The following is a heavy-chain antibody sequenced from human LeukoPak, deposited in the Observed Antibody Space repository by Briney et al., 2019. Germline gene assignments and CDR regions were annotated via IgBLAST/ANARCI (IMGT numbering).Heavy chain of an antibody. Sequence: SVKVSCKASGFTFTSSAVQWVRQARGQRLEWIGWIVVGSGSTNYAQKFQERVTITRDMSTSTAYMELSSLRSEDTAVYYCAAEYSSSSKYFQHWGQGTLVTVSS. D-gene: IGHD6-6*01. V-gene: IGHV1-58*01. CDR3: AAEYSSSSKYFQH. CDR1: GFTFTSSA. CDR2: IVVGSGST. J-gene: IGHJ1*01.